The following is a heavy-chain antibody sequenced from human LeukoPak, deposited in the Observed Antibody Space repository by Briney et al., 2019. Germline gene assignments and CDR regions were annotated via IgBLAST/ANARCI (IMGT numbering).Heavy chain of an antibody. CDR2: IYHSGST. V-gene: IGHV4-4*02. J-gene: IGHJ3*02. Sequence: PSETLSLTCAVSGGSISSSNWWSWVRQPPGKGLEWIGEIYHSGSTNYNPSLKSRVTISGDKSKNQFSLKLSSVTAADTAVYYCARRNADSSSWSPNGAFDIWGQGTMVTVSS. CDR1: GGSISSSNW. D-gene: IGHD6-13*01. CDR3: ARRNADSSSWSPNGAFDI.